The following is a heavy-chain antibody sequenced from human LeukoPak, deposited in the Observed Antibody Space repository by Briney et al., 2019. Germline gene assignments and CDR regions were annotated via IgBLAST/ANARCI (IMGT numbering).Heavy chain of an antibody. J-gene: IGHJ5*02. CDR2: ISSSSSTI. Sequence: PGGSLRLSCAASGFTFSSYSMNWVRQAPGKGLEWVSYISSSSSTIYYADSVKGRFTISRDNAKNSLYLQMNSLRTEDTAVYYCARQRVGYFRSWGQGTLVTVSS. D-gene: IGHD2/OR15-2a*01. CDR3: ARQRVGYFRS. V-gene: IGHV3-48*04. CDR1: GFTFSSYS.